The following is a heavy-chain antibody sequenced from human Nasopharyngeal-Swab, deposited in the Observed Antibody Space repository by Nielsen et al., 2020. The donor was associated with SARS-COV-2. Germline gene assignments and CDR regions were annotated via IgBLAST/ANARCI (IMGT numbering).Heavy chain of an antibody. D-gene: IGHD2/OR15-2a*01. Sequence: GESLKISCVASGYSFRTYGMSWVRQAPGKRLAWVAAISGSGAISGSGGSTYYADSVKGRFTISRDNSKNTLSLQMNSLRAEDTAVYYCAKDLRGPYFFWGQGTLVTVSS. J-gene: IGHJ4*02. CDR3: AKDLRGPYFF. CDR1: GYSFRTYG. V-gene: IGHV3-23*01. CDR2: ISGSGAISGSGGST.